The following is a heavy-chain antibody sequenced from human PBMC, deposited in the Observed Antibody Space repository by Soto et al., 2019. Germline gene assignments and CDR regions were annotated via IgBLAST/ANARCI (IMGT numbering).Heavy chain of an antibody. D-gene: IGHD2-8*01. CDR3: RSMYVILPASTDFAH. J-gene: IGHJ4*02. CDR2: IKSKPYGGTT. CDR1: GFTFRGYA. Sequence: PGGSLRVSCSGSGFTFRGYALTWFRQTPGKGLECVGFIKSKPYGGTTEYAASVKGRFTISRDDSKSIAYLQMDSLKNEDTAVYYCRSMYVILPASTDFAHWGQGALVTVSS. V-gene: IGHV3-49*03.